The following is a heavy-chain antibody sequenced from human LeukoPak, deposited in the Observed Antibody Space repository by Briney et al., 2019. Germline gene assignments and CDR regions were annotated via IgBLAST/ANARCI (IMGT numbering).Heavy chain of an antibody. CDR2: INSDGSST. Sequence: GGSLRLSCAASGFTFSSYWMHWVRQAPGKGLVWVSRINSDGSSTSYADSVKGRFTISRDNAKNTLYLQMNSLRAEDTAVYYCAREGAYYDSSGYSIAAFDIWGQGTMVTVSS. V-gene: IGHV3-74*01. J-gene: IGHJ3*02. CDR3: AREGAYYDSSGYSIAAFDI. CDR1: GFTFSSYW. D-gene: IGHD3-22*01.